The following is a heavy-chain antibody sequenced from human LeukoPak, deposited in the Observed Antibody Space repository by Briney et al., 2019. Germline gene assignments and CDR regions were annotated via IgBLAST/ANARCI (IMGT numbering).Heavy chain of an antibody. CDR3: ARVADYDDSSGYYPLDY. J-gene: IGHJ4*02. CDR2: ISSTSFYI. V-gene: IGHV3-21*01. D-gene: IGHD3-22*01. CDR1: GFTFSTYT. Sequence: GGSLRLSCVASGFTFSTYTMNWVRQAPGKGPEWVSSISSTSFYIYYADSVKGRFTISRDNAKYSLYLQMNSLGAEDTAVYYCARVADYDDSSGYYPLDYWGQGTLVTVSS.